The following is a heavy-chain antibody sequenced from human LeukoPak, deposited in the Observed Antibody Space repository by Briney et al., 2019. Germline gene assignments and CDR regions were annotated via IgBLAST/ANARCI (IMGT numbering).Heavy chain of an antibody. CDR2: MTGYGAA. CDR3: AKGAAAGLVDWFDP. J-gene: IGHJ5*02. V-gene: IGHV3-23*01. CDR1: GFTFNNYA. D-gene: IGHD6-13*01. Sequence: GGSLRLSCAASGFTFNNYAMMWVRQAPGKGLQWVSTMTGYGAAYYADSGEGRFILSRDISKNPLYLQMYSLRAEDTAVYYCAKGAAAGLVDWFDPWGPGTLVTVSS.